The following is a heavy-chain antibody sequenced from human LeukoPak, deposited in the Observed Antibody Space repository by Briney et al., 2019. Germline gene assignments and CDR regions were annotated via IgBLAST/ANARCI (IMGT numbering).Heavy chain of an antibody. V-gene: IGHV3-49*04. D-gene: IGHD3-22*01. CDR1: GFTFGDYY. CDR2: IRSKVYGGTT. CDR3: TASGYFSLTDY. J-gene: IGHJ4*02. Sequence: PGGSLRLSCPASGFTFGDYYMKWVRQAPGRGLEWVGFIRSKVYGGTTEYAAPVKGRFTISRDDSKSIAYLQMNSLKTEDPAVYYCTASGYFSLTDYWGQGTLVTVSS.